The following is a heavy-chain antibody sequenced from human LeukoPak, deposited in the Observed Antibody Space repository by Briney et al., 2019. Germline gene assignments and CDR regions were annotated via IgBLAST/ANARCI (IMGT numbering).Heavy chain of an antibody. D-gene: IGHD3-22*01. CDR1: GYTFTSYG. Sequence: RASVKVSCKASGYTFTSYGISWVRQAPGQGLEWMGWISAYNGNTNYAQKLQGRVTMTTDTSTSTAYMELRSLRSDDTAVYYCARDCNKNYYDSSGYPENDYWGQGTLVTVSS. J-gene: IGHJ4*02. V-gene: IGHV1-18*01. CDR2: ISAYNGNT. CDR3: ARDCNKNYYDSSGYPENDY.